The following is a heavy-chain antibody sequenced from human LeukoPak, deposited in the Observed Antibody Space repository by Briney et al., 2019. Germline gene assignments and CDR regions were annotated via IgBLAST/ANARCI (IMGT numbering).Heavy chain of an antibody. J-gene: IGHJ4*02. V-gene: IGHV3-30*02. CDR3: AQDSGDGYNPGDY. CDR1: GFVFSNFG. CDR2: IRYDESLK. D-gene: IGHD5-24*01. Sequence: GGSLRLSCAASGFVFSNFGMHWVRQAPGKGLEWVAFIRYDESLKYYADSVKGRFTISRDNSRNTVFLEMDSLRGDDTAVYYCAQDSGDGYNPGDYWGQGTLVTDSS.